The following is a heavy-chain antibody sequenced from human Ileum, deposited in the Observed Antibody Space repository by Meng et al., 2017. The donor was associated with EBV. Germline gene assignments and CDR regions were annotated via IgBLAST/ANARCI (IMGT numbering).Heavy chain of an antibody. CDR1: GFSLSTNGVG. CDR3: AHKPSGEDFFDY. V-gene: IGHV2-5*02. CDR2: IYYDDYQ. D-gene: IGHD3-16*01. Sequence: QTPLKESVPTLVKTTQTLTLTCSFSGFSLSTNGVGVGWIRQPPGKALEWLALIYYDDYQRYIPSLKTRLTITRVTSKSQVVLAMTNMDPVDTATYYCAHKPSGEDFFDYWGQGTLVTVSS. J-gene: IGHJ4*02.